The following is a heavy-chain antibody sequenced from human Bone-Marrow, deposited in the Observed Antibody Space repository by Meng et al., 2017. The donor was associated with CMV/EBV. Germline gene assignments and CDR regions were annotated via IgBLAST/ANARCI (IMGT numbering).Heavy chain of an antibody. Sequence: SVKVSCKASGGTFSSYTISWVRQAPGQGLEWMGRIIPILGIANYAQKFQGRVTITADKSKSTAYMELSSLRSEDTAVYYCASSCNSTSCYLVLFQHWGQGTLVTVSS. V-gene: IGHV1-69*02. J-gene: IGHJ1*01. CDR1: GGTFSSYT. D-gene: IGHD2-2*01. CDR3: ASSCNSTSCYLVLFQH. CDR2: IIPILGIA.